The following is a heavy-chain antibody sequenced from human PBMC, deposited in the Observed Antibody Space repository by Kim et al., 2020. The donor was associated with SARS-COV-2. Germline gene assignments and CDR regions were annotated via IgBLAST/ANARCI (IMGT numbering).Heavy chain of an antibody. D-gene: IGHD2-2*01. CDR3: AKDIFLGYCSSSSCYGGRFDP. CDR1: GFTFRDYA. CDR2: ISGSGTT. Sequence: GGSLRLSCAASGFTFRDYAMSWVRQAAGKGLEWVSAISGSGTTYYADSAKGRFTISRDNSKNTLYLQMNSLRAEDTAVYYCAKDIFLGYCSSSSCYGGRFDPWGQGTLVTVSS. V-gene: IGHV3-23*01. J-gene: IGHJ5*02.